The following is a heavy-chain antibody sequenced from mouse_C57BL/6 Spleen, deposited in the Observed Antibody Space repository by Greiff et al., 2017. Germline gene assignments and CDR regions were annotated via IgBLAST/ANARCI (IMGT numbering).Heavy chain of an antibody. CDR1: GYAFTNYL. Sequence: VQLQQSGPELVRPGTSVKVSCKASGYAFTNYLIEWVKQRPGQGLEWIGVINPGSGGTNYNEKFKGKATLTADKSSSTAYMQLSSLTSEDSAVYFCARRSSYNYAMDYWGQGTSVTVSS. CDR2: INPGSGGT. CDR3: ARRSSYNYAMDY. V-gene: IGHV1-54*01. D-gene: IGHD1-1*01. J-gene: IGHJ4*01.